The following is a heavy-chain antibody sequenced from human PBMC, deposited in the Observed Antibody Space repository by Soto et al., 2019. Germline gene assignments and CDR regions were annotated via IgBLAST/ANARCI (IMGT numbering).Heavy chain of an antibody. CDR2: VNPIVGMS. Sequence: QVQLVQSGPEVKKPGSSVKVSCTASGGTFNSYTLNWLRQAPGQRPEWVGRVNPIVGMSTSASKFQGRVTLTADQSTNRAYMDLTGLKSEDTAVYYCATSYGSGSTHFDSWGQGTLVTVAS. CDR1: GGTFNSYT. V-gene: IGHV1-69*02. CDR3: ATSYGSGSTHFDS. D-gene: IGHD3-10*01. J-gene: IGHJ4*02.